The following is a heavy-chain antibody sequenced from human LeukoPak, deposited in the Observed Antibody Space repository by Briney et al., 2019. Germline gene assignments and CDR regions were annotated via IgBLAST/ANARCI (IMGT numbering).Heavy chain of an antibody. D-gene: IGHD6-6*01. V-gene: IGHV4-59*08. CDR2: IYYSGSST. CDR1: GGSINSDY. J-gene: IGHJ6*03. Sequence: SETLSLTCTVSGGSINSDYWSWVRQPPGKGLEWIGYIYYSGSSTNYNPSLKSRVTISVDTSKNQFSLKLSSVTAADTAVYYCARSIAARPLYYYYMDVWGKGTTVTVSS. CDR3: ARSIAARPLYYYYMDV.